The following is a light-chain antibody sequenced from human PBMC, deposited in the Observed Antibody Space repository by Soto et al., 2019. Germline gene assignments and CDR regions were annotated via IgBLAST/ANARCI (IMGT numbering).Light chain of an antibody. V-gene: IGKV3-20*01. Sequence: IVLTQSPGTLSLSPGERATLSCRASQSISNNYLAWYQQTPGQAPRLLINGASSRATGIPDRFSGSGSATDFTLTISRLEPEDVAVYYCQQYAASPRTFGQGTKVDI. CDR2: GAS. J-gene: IGKJ1*01. CDR1: QSISNNY. CDR3: QQYAASPRT.